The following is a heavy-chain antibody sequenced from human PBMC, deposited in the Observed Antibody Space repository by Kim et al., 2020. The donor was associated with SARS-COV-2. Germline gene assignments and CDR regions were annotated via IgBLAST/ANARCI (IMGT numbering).Heavy chain of an antibody. Sequence: SETLSLTCTVSGGSISSSSYYWGWIRQPPGKGLEWIGSIYYSGSTYYNPSLKSRVTISVDTSKNQFSLKLSSVTAADTAVYYCARAERVLRYFDWFAEGTSWSHAFDIWGQGTMVTVSS. J-gene: IGHJ3*02. CDR2: IYYSGST. CDR3: ARAERVLRYFDWFAEGTSWSHAFDI. CDR1: GGSISSSSYY. V-gene: IGHV4-39*07. D-gene: IGHD3-9*01.